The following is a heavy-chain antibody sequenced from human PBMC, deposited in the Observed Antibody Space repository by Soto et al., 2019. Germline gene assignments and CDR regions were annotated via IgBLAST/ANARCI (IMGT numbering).Heavy chain of an antibody. D-gene: IGHD3-3*01. V-gene: IGHV3-9*01. CDR3: EKGRYDFWSPHYFDS. CDR2: ITWNSRVL. Sequence: GGSLRLSCVGTGLNFDDFAMHWVRQAPGKGLEWVSGITWNSRVLAYADSVKGRFTISRDNARNSLYLQMDSLRDEDTALYYCEKGRYDFWSPHYFDSWGQGTLVTVSS. CDR1: GLNFDDFA. J-gene: IGHJ4*02.